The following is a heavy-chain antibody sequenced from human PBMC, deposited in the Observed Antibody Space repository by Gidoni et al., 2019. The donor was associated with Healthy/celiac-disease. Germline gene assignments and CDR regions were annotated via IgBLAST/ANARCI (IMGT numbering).Heavy chain of an antibody. D-gene: IGHD1-26*01. CDR1: GGSISSSSYY. V-gene: IGHV4-39*01. CDR3: ARHQLSSIVGATTPPPSYYFDY. CDR2: IYYSGST. J-gene: IGHJ4*02. Sequence: QLQLQESGPGLVKPSETLSLTCTVSGGSISSSSYYWGWIRQPPGKGLEWIGSIYYSGSTYYNPSLKSRVTISVDTSKNQFSLKLSSVTAADTAVYYCARHQLSSIVGATTPPPSYYFDYWGQGTLVTVSS.